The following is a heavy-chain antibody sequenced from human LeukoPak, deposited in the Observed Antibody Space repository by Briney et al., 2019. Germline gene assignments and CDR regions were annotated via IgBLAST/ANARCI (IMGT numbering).Heavy chain of an antibody. D-gene: IGHD2-21*02. CDR3: ARRLVAANAVDY. CDR1: GGSISSSTYY. Sequence: SETLSLTCTVSGGSISSSTYYWGWIRQPPGKGLEWIGTIYYSGSTYYNPSLKSRVTISVDTSKSQFSLNLTSVTAADTAVYYCARRLVAANAVDYWGQGSLVTVSS. J-gene: IGHJ4*02. CDR2: IYYSGST. V-gene: IGHV4-39*01.